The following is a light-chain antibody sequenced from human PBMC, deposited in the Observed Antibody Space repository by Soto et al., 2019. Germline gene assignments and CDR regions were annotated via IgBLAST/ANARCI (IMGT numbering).Light chain of an antibody. J-gene: IGLJ1*01. V-gene: IGLV2-23*02. CDR3: CSSGGSPTDV. Sequence: QSVLTQPASVSGSPGQSITISRTGTSSNVGSYKLVSWYQQHPGKAPKLMIFEVNKRPSGVSNRFSGSKSGNTASLTISGLKVEDEADYYCCSSGGSPTDVFGTGTKVTVL. CDR2: EVN. CDR1: SSNVGSYKL.